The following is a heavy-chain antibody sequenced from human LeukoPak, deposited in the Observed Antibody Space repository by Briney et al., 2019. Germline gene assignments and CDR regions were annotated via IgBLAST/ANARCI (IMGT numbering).Heavy chain of an antibody. CDR2: ISAYNGNT. D-gene: IGHD3-22*01. V-gene: IGHV1-18*01. Sequence: ASVKVSCKASGYTFTSYGISWVRQAPGQGLEWMGWISAYNGNTNYAQKLQGRVTMTTDTSTSKAYMELRSLRSDDTAVYYCARGGYYYDSSGYRIDYWGQGTLVTVSS. CDR3: ARGGYYYDSSGYRIDY. J-gene: IGHJ4*02. CDR1: GYTFTSYG.